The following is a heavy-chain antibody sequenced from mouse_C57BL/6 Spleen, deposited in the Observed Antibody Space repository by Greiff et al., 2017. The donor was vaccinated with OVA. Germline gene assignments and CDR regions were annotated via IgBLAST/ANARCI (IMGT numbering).Heavy chain of an antibody. V-gene: IGHV14-2*01. CDR2: IDPEDGET. J-gene: IGHJ2*01. D-gene: IGHD2-14*01. Sequence: VQLQQSGAELVKPGASVKLSCTASGFNFTDYYMHWVKQWPEQGLEWIGRIDPEDGETKYAPIVQGKATITADTSTNTAYLQLSSLTSEDTAVYDCARAPSDRNVDYWGQGTTLTVST. CDR3: ARAPSDRNVDY. CDR1: GFNFTDYY.